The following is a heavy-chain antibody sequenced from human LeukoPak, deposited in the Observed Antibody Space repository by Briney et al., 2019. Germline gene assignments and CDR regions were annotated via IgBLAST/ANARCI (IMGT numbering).Heavy chain of an antibody. D-gene: IGHD2-15*01. CDR3: ARGLGYCSGGSCYSGY. V-gene: IGHV4-34*01. Sequence: SETLSLTCAVYGGSFSGYYWSWIRQPPGKGLEWIGEINHSGSTNYNPSLKSRVTISVDTSKNQFSLKLSSVTAADTAVYYCARGLGYCSGGSCYSGYWGQGTLVTVSS. J-gene: IGHJ4*02. CDR1: GGSFSGYY. CDR2: INHSGST.